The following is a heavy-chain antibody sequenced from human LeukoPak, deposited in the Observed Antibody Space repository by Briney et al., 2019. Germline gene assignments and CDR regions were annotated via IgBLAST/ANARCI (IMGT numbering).Heavy chain of an antibody. CDR3: ARDYVYTFDY. J-gene: IGHJ4*02. CDR1: GFSFSSYS. Sequence: PGRSLRLSCAASGFSFSSYSMNWVRQAPGKGLEWVSYISGSGNAKHYTDSVKGRFTISRDNAKNALYLQMNSLRAEDTAVYFCARDYVYTFDYWGQGTLVSVS. V-gene: IGHV3-48*01. D-gene: IGHD3-16*01. CDR2: ISGSGNAK.